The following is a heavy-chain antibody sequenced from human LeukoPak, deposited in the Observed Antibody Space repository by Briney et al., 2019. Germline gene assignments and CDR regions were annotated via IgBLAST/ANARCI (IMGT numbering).Heavy chain of an antibody. V-gene: IGHV1-69*01. CDR1: GGTFSSYA. D-gene: IGHD6-19*01. CDR2: IIPIFGTA. J-gene: IGHJ4*02. Sequence: SVKVSCKASGGTFSSYAISWVRQAPGRGREWMGGIIPIFGTANYAQKFQGRVTITADESTSTAYMELSSLRSEDTAVYYCARAESVAGNFDYWGQGTLVTVSS. CDR3: ARAESVAGNFDY.